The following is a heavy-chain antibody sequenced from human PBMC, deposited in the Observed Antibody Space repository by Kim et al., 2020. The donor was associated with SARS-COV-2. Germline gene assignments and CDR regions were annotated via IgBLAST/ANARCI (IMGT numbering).Heavy chain of an antibody. CDR3: AKDVGKLRFLEWLCLDY. CDR1: GFTFSSYG. J-gene: IGHJ4*01. Sequence: GGSLRLSCAASGFTFSSYGMHWVRQAPGKGLEWVAVISYDGSNKYYADSVKGRFTISRDNSKNTLYLQMNSLRAEDTAVYYCAKDVGKLRFLEWLCLDY. D-gene: IGHD3-3*01. CDR2: ISYDGSNK. V-gene: IGHV3-30*18.